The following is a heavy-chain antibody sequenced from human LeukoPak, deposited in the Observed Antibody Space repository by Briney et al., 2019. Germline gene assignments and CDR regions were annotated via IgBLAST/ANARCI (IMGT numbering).Heavy chain of an antibody. Sequence: SETLSLTCTVSGGSINSYYWSWIRQPAGKGLEWIGRIHTSGNSDYNPSLKSRVIMSVDTSKNQFSLRLRSVTAADTAVYYCAKDGPPGYGSRWFPFDSWGQGTLVTVSS. CDR3: AKDGPPGYGSRWFPFDS. V-gene: IGHV4-4*07. D-gene: IGHD6-19*01. CDR1: GGSINSYY. J-gene: IGHJ4*02. CDR2: IHTSGNS.